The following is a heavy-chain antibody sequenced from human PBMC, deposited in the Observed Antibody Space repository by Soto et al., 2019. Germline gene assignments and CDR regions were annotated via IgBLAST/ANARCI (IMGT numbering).Heavy chain of an antibody. D-gene: IGHD2-15*01. V-gene: IGHV1-2*04. CDR1: GYTFTGYY. Sequence: ASVKVSCKASGYTFTGYYMHWVRQAPGQGLEWMGWINPNSGGTNYAQKFQGWVTMTRDTSISTAYMELSRLRSDDTAVYYCARDAGAGYCSGGSCLLFDYWGQGTLVTVSS. CDR2: INPNSGGT. J-gene: IGHJ4*02. CDR3: ARDAGAGYCSGGSCLLFDY.